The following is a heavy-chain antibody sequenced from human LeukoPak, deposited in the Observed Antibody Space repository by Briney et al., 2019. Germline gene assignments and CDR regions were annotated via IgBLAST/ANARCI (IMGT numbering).Heavy chain of an antibody. D-gene: IGHD3-3*01. Sequence: SETLSLTCPVSGFSVSSVYYWGWIRQPPGQGLEWIGSMYHSGSTYYNPSLKSRVTMSIDTSKNQLSLNLNSVTAADTAVYYCARGNSYGYDFWSGAYFDYWGQGTLVTVSS. J-gene: IGHJ4*02. CDR3: ARGNSYGYDFWSGAYFDY. V-gene: IGHV4-38-2*02. CDR1: GFSVSSVYY. CDR2: MYHSGST.